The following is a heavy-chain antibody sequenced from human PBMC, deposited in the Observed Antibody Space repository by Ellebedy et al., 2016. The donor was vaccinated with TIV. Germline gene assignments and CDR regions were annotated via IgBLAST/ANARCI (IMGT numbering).Heavy chain of an antibody. CDR2: ISAYNGNT. Sequence: AASVKVSCKASGYTFTSYDINWVRQATGQGLEWMGWISAYNGNTNYAQKLQGRVTMTTDTSTSTAYMELRSLRSDDTAVYYCARDRGAAGNNWCDPWGQGTLVTVSS. CDR3: ARDRGAAGNNWCDP. D-gene: IGHD6-13*01. V-gene: IGHV1-18*01. J-gene: IGHJ5*02. CDR1: GYTFTSYD.